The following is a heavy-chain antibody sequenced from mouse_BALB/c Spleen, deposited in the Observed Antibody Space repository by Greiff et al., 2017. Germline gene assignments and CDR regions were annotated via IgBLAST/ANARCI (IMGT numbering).Heavy chain of an antibody. CDR1: GFNIKDYY. V-gene: IGHV14-1*02. CDR3: ARSGVREYFDV. J-gene: IGHJ1*01. D-gene: IGHD2-14*01. Sequence: VQLQQSGAELVRPGALVKLSCKASGFNIKDYYMHWVKQRPEQGLEWIGWIDPENGNTIYDPKFQSKASITADTSSNTAYLQLSSLTSEDTAVYYCARSGVREYFDVWGAGTTVTVSS. CDR2: IDPENGNT.